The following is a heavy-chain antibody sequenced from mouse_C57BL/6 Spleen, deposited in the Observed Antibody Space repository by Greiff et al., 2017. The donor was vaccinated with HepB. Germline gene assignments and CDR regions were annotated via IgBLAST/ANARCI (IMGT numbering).Heavy chain of an antibody. J-gene: IGHJ4*01. CDR1: GFTFSDYG. Sequence: EVNVVESGGGLVKPGGSLKLSCAASGFTFSDYGMHWVRQAPEKGLEWVAYISSGSSTIYYADTVKGRFTISRDNAKNTLFLQMTSLRSEDTAMYYCARRRFGYAMDYWGQGTSVTVSS. V-gene: IGHV5-17*01. CDR2: ISSGSSTI. CDR3: ARRRFGYAMDY.